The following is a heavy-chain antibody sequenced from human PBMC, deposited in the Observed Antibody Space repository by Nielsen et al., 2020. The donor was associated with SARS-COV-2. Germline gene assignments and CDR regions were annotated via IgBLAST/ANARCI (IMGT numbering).Heavy chain of an antibody. J-gene: IGHJ4*02. Sequence: ASVKVSCKASGYTFTSYAMHWVRQAPGQRLEWMGWINAGNGNTKYSQKFQGRVTITRDTSASTAYMELSSLRSEDTAVYYCARGSAYSSSHEDFDYWGQGTLVTVSS. CDR3: ARGSAYSSSHEDFDY. CDR1: GYTFTSYA. CDR2: INAGNGNT. V-gene: IGHV1-3*01. D-gene: IGHD6-6*01.